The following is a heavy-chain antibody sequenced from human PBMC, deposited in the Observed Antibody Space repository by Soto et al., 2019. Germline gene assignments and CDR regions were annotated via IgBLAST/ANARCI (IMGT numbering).Heavy chain of an antibody. CDR1: GYTFTSNY. V-gene: IGHV1-46*03. CDR2: INPSGGST. CDR3: ASSSPGSRTLMDI. J-gene: IGHJ3*02. D-gene: IGHD6-13*01. Sequence: GTSVKLSCKASGYTFTSNYMHWVRQAPGQGLEWMGIINPSGGSTSYAQKFQGRVTMTRDTSTSTVYMELSSLRSEDTAVYYCASSSPGSRTLMDIWGQGTMVTVSS.